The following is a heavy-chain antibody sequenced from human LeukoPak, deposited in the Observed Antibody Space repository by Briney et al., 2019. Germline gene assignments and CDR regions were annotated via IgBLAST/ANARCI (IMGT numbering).Heavy chain of an antibody. CDR3: ARVTSDIVVVVAARWYAFDI. CDR1: GFTFSSNY. Sequence: GGSLRLSCAASGFTFSSNYMSWVRQAPGEGLEWVSVIYSGGATFYADSVKGRFTISRDDSENTLYLQMNSLRAEDTALYYCARVTSDIVVVVAARWYAFDIWGQGTMVTVSS. CDR2: IYSGGAT. V-gene: IGHV3-53*01. D-gene: IGHD2-15*01. J-gene: IGHJ3*02.